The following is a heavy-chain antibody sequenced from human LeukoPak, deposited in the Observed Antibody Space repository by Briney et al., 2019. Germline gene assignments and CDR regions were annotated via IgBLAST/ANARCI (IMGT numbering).Heavy chain of an antibody. D-gene: IGHD3-3*01. V-gene: IGHV4-34*01. CDR1: GGSFSGYY. J-gene: IGHJ4*02. CDR2: INHSGST. Sequence: SETLSLTCAVYGGSFSGYYWSWIRQPPGEGLEWIGEINHSGSTNYNPSLKSRVTISVDTSKNQFSLKLSSVSAADTAVYYCAYYDFWSGYSGDWGQGTLVTVSS. CDR3: AYYDFWSGYSGD.